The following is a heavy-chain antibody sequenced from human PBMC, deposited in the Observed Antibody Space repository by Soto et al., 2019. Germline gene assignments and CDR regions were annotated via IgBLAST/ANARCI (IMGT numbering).Heavy chain of an antibody. J-gene: IGHJ6*02. D-gene: IGHD3-3*01. V-gene: IGHV4-30-2*01. CDR3: ARAPHYDFWSGYYGYYYYGMDV. CDR2: IYHSGST. CDR1: GGSISSGGYS. Sequence: KTSETLSLTCAVSGGSISSGGYSWSWIRQPPGKGLEWIGYIYHSGSTYYNPSLKSRVTISVDRSKNQFSLKLSSVTAADTAVYYCARAPHYDFWSGYYGYYYYGMDVWGQGTTVTAP.